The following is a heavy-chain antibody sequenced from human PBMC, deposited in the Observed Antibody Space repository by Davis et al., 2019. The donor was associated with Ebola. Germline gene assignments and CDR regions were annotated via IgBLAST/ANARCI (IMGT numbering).Heavy chain of an antibody. CDR1: GFTFRNYA. D-gene: IGHD1-26*01. CDR3: AKGVVGGTFDY. V-gene: IGHV3-23*01. J-gene: IGHJ4*02. CDR2: ISGSGSST. Sequence: GESLKISCAASGFTFRNYAMSWVRQAPGKGLEWVSAISGSGSSTHYADSVKGRLTISRDNSKNTLYLQMNSLRAEDTAVYYCAKGVVGGTFDYWGQGTLVTVSS.